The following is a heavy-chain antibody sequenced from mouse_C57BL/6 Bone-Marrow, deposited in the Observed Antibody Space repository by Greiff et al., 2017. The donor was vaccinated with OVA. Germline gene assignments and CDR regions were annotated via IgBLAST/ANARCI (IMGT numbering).Heavy chain of an antibody. Sequence: QVQLQQSGPELVKPGASVKISCKASGYAFSSSWMNWVKQRPGKGLEWIGRIYPGDGDTNYNGKFKGKATLTADKSSSTAYMQLSSLTSEGSAVYFCARGAGTGWGKGTTLTVSS. D-gene: IGHD4-1*01. CDR3: ARGAGTG. CDR2: IYPGDGDT. J-gene: IGHJ2*01. CDR1: GYAFSSSW. V-gene: IGHV1-82*01.